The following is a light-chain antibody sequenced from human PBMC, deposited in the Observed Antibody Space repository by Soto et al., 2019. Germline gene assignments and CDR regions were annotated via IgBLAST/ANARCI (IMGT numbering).Light chain of an antibody. CDR2: GAS. CDR1: QSISSNY. J-gene: IGKJ5*01. CDR3: QQYSRSPIT. V-gene: IGKV3-20*01. Sequence: EIVLTQSPGTLSLSPGEGATLSCRASQSISSNYLTWNQQKPGQAPSILIYGASSRASGIPDRYSGSVFGTVFTLSIFRLEPEEFAVYYCQQYSRSPITFGQGTRLEIK.